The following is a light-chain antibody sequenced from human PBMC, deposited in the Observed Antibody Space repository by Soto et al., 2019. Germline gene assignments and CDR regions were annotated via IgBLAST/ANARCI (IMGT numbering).Light chain of an antibody. J-gene: IGLJ1*01. V-gene: IGLV2-8*01. CDR2: KVT. Sequence: QSALTQPPSASGSPGQSVTIPCTGTSSDVGGYDHVSWYQQHPGKAPKLMIYKVTQRPAGVHDRFSGSKSGNTASLTVSGLQAEDEADYYCSSDAGNYNYVFGTGTKVTV. CDR3: SSDAGNYNYV. CDR1: SSDVGGYDH.